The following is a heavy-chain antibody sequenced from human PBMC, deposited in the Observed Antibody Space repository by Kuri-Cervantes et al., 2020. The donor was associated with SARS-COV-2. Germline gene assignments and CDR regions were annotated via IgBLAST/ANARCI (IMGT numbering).Heavy chain of an antibody. CDR3: ARVEEYGDSYYYYYGMDV. D-gene: IGHD4-17*01. Sequence: SVKVSCKASGGTFSSYAISWVRQAPGQGLEWMGGIIPIFGTANYAQKFQGRVTITADESTSTAYMELSSLRSEDTAAYYCARVEEYGDSYYYYYGMDVWGQGTTVTVSS. V-gene: IGHV1-69*13. CDR1: GGTFSSYA. J-gene: IGHJ6*02. CDR2: IIPIFGTA.